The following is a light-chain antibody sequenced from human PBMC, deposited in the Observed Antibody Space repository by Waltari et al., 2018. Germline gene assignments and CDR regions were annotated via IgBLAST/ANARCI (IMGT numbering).Light chain of an antibody. CDR3: QQSFSTPWT. Sequence: DIQMTQSPSSLSASVGDRVTITCRASQSMSSYLNWYQIKPGKPPKLLIYDASRLQSGVPSRFSGSGSGTDLTLTISSLQPDDFAIYHCQQSFSTPWTFGQGTNVEI. V-gene: IGKV1-39*01. CDR2: DAS. CDR1: QSMSSY. J-gene: IGKJ1*01.